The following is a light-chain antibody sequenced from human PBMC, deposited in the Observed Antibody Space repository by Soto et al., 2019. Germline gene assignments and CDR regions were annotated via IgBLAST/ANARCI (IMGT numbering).Light chain of an antibody. CDR1: QSVGSN. CDR3: QQYNNWPPDRT. Sequence: EIVMTQSTATLSVSPGERATLSCRASQSVGSNLAWYQLKPGQAHRLLIYGASTMATGIPARFSGSGSGTDFTLTISSLQTEDFAIYFCQQYNNWPPDRTFGQGTKVEIK. CDR2: GAS. J-gene: IGKJ1*01. V-gene: IGKV3-15*01.